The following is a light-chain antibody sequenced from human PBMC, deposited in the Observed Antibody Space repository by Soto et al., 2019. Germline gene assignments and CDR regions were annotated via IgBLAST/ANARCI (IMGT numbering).Light chain of an antibody. CDR2: DVS. J-gene: IGLJ1*01. CDR1: SSDVGGYNY. Sequence: QSALTQPASVSGSPGQSITISFTGTSSDVGGYNYVSWYQQHPGKAPKLMIYDVSNRPSGVSNRFSGSKSGNTASLTISGLQAEDEADYYCSSYTRSSTPVFGTGTKLTVL. V-gene: IGLV2-14*01. CDR3: SSYTRSSTPV.